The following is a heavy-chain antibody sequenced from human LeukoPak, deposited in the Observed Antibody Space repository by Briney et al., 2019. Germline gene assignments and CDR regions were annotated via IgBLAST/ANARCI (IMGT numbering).Heavy chain of an antibody. V-gene: IGHV1-2*02. CDR3: ARKSDTIYSDVFDY. CDR1: GYTFTCYY. CDR2: INPNSGGT. J-gene: IGHJ4*02. Sequence: ASVKVSCKASGYTFTCYYMHWVRQAPGQGLEWMGWINPNSGGTNYAQKFQGRVTMTRDTSISTAYMELSRLRSDDTAVYYCARKSDTIYSDVFDYWGQGTLVTVSS. D-gene: IGHD4-17*01.